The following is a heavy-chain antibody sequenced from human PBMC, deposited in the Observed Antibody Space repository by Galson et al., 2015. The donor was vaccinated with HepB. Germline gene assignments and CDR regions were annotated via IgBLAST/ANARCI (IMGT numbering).Heavy chain of an antibody. CDR1: GFTFSSYW. D-gene: IGHD2-21*02. CDR3: ARVVTAIKYYFDY. J-gene: IGHJ4*02. CDR2: IKQDGSEK. Sequence: SLRLSCAASGFTFSSYWMSWVRQAPGKGLEWVANIKQDGSEKYYVDSVKGRFTISRDNAKNSLYLQMNSLRAEDTAVYYCARVVTAIKYYFDYWGQGTLVTVSS. V-gene: IGHV3-7*03.